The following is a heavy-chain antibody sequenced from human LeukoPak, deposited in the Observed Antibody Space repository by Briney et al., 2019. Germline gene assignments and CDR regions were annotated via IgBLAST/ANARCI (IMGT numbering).Heavy chain of an antibody. CDR3: VRVSTEVDTAMAVFDY. Sequence: SVNVSCKASGGTFASYAISRVRQAPGQGLEWMGRIIPIFGTVNYAQKFQGRVTMTTDESTSTAYMELSSLRSEDTAVYYCVRVSTEVDTAMAVFDYWGQGTLVTVSS. J-gene: IGHJ4*02. V-gene: IGHV1-69*05. CDR2: IIPIFGTV. D-gene: IGHD5-18*01. CDR1: GGTFASYA.